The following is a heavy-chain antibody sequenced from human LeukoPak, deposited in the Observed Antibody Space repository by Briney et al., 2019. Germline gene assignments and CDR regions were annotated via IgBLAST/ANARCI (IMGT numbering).Heavy chain of an antibody. CDR1: GYTLTELS. Sequence: GASVKVSCKVSGYTLTELSMHWVRQAPGKGLEWMGGFDPEDGETIYAQKFQGRVTMTEDTSTDTAYMELSSLRSEDTAVYYCATVPGGTVGATRSSLYYYGMDVWGQGTTVTVSS. CDR2: FDPEDGET. V-gene: IGHV1-24*01. CDR3: ATVPGGTVGATRSSLYYYGMDV. J-gene: IGHJ6*02. D-gene: IGHD1-26*01.